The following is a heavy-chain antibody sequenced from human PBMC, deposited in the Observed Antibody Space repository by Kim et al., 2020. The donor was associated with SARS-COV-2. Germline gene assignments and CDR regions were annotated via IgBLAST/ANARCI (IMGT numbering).Heavy chain of an antibody. CDR3: AKTGKGVRYCSGGSCSDPDY. V-gene: IGHV3-23*01. CDR2: ISGSGGST. Sequence: GGSLRLSCAASGFTFSSYAMSWVRQAPGKGLEWVSAISGSGGSTYYADSVKGRFTISRDNSKNTLYLQMNSLRAEDTAVYYCAKTGKGVRYCSGGSCSDPDYWGQGTLVTVSS. CDR1: GFTFSSYA. J-gene: IGHJ4*02. D-gene: IGHD2-15*01.